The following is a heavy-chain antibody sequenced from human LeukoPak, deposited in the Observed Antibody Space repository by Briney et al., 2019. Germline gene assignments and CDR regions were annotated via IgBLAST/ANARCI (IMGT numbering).Heavy chain of an antibody. CDR2: IYHSGST. CDR1: GYSISSGYY. Sequence: SETLSLTCAVSGYSISSGYYWGWIRPPTGKGLGWIGTIYHSGSTYYNPSLNSRVIISVDTSKNQFSLKLSSVTAADTAVYYCARQGIGGYYDFWSFDYWGQGTLVTVSS. CDR3: ARQGIGGYYDFWSFDY. V-gene: IGHV4-38-2*01. J-gene: IGHJ4*02. D-gene: IGHD3-3*01.